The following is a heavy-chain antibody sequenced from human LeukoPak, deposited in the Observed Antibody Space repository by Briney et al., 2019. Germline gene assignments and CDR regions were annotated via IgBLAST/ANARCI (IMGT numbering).Heavy chain of an antibody. D-gene: IGHD6-6*01. CDR1: GYTFTSYG. V-gene: IGHV1-18*01. J-gene: IGHJ6*02. CDR3: ARDTPIQFSSSSHYYYGMDV. CDR2: ISAYNGNT. Sequence: ASGYTFTSYGISWVRQAPGQGLEWMGWISAYNGNTNYAQKLQGRVTMTTDTSTSKAYMELRSLRSDDTAVYYCARDTPIQFSSSSHYYYGMDVWGQGTTVTVSS.